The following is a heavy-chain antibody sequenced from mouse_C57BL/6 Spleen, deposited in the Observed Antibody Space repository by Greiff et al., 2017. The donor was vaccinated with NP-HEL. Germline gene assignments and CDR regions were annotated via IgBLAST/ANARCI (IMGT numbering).Heavy chain of an antibody. CDR3: ARNPPSGGFAY. V-gene: IGHV1-82*01. Sequence: VKLMESGPELVKPGASVKISCKASGYAFSSSWMNWVKQRPGQGLEWIGRIYPGDGDTNYNGKFKGKATLTADKSSITAYMQRSSLTSEDSAVYFCARNPPSGGFAYWGQGTLVTVSA. J-gene: IGHJ3*01. CDR2: IYPGDGDT. CDR1: GYAFSSSW.